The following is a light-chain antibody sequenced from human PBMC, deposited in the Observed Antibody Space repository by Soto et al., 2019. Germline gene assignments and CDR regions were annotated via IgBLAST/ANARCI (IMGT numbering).Light chain of an antibody. CDR1: QSISVW. J-gene: IGKJ1*01. CDR3: QQYDTYSWT. V-gene: IGKV1-5*03. CDR2: KAS. Sequence: DIQMTQSPSTLSASVGDRVTITCRASQSISVWLAWYQQKAGKAPNLLIYKASRLESGVPSRFRGSGSGSGYTLTITSLQPDDVATYYCQQYDTYSWTFGQGTKVDI.